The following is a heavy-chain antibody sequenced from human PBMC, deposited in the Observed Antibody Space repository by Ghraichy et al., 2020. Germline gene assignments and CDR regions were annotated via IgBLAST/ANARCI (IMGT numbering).Heavy chain of an antibody. V-gene: IGHV3-48*03. D-gene: IGHD6-19*01. Sequence: GGSLRLSCAASGFTFSIYEMNWIRQAPGKGLEWISYITSSGNTIYYADSVRGRFTISRDNSKNLLYLHMNSLRVEDTAAYYCVRWGSGWSFDHWGQGTLVTVSS. CDR3: VRWGSGWSFDH. CDR2: ITSSGNTI. CDR1: GFTFSIYE. J-gene: IGHJ4*02.